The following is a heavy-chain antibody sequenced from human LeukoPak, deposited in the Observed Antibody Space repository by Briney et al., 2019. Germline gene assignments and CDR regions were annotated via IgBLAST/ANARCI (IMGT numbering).Heavy chain of an antibody. J-gene: IGHJ4*02. V-gene: IGHV1-2*06. Sequence: GASVKVSCKASGYTFTGYYMHWVRQAPGQGLQYMGRINPNSGGTNYAQKFQGRVTMTRDTSISTAYMELSRLRSDDTAVYYCVRAGDYVGLVVYWGQGTLVTVSS. D-gene: IGHD4-17*01. CDR3: VRAGDYVGLVVY. CDR1: GYTFTGYY. CDR2: INPNSGGT.